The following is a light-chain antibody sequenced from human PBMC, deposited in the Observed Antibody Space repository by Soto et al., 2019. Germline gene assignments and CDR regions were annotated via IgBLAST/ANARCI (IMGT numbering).Light chain of an antibody. CDR3: QQYNVWPPWT. Sequence: EIVMTQYPATLSASPEERVTLSCRASQKVRINLAWYQQKPGHAPSLLIFGAITRATGIPARFSGSGSGTEFTLTISSLQSEDSAIYFCQQYNVWPPWTFGQGTKVDIK. J-gene: IGKJ1*01. CDR2: GAI. V-gene: IGKV3-15*01. CDR1: QKVRIN.